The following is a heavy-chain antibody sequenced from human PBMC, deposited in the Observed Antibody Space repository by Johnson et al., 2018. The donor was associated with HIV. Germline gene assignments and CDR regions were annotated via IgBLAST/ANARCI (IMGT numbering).Heavy chain of an antibody. J-gene: IGHJ3*02. CDR3: ARDRGRGGYSYGRGDAFDI. V-gene: IGHV3-23*04. Sequence: VQLVESGGGLVQPGGSLRLSCAASGFTFSNYAMTWVRQVAGKGLEWVSAISSSGGDTYSADSVEGRFSVSRDNSKNSLYLQMNSLRAEDTAVYYCARDRGRGGYSYGRGDAFDIWGQGTMVTVSS. D-gene: IGHD5-18*01. CDR1: GFTFSNYA. CDR2: ISSSGGDT.